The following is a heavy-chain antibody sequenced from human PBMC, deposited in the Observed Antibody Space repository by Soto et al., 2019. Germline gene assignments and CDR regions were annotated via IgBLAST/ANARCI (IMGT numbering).Heavy chain of an antibody. J-gene: IGHJ5*02. CDR1: GGPIRSSGFY. V-gene: IGHV4-39*01. CDR2: LSYTGSP. Sequence: SETLSLTCSVSGGPIRSSGFYWGWVRQPPGKGLEWIGSLSYTGSPSYNPSLKNRVTISGDMSKNQLSLKLDSVSAADTAPYYCARLLWGITGTPGRRVGWFDPWGQGALVTVSS. CDR3: ARLLWGITGTPGRRVGWFDP. D-gene: IGHD1-20*01.